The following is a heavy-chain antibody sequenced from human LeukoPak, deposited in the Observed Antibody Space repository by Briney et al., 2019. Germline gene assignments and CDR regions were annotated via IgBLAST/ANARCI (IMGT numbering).Heavy chain of an antibody. D-gene: IGHD2/OR15-2a*01. CDR2: FYFSGST. CDR1: GGSFSTTSDY. Sequence: SETLSLTCTVSGGSFSTTSDYWGWIRQPPGKGLEWIGTFYFSGSTYYNPSLKSRVTISVDTSKNQFSLKLSSVTAADTAVYYCARGYRLNSSLNWFDPWGQGTLVTVSS. V-gene: IGHV4-39*01. CDR3: ARGYRLNSSLNWFDP. J-gene: IGHJ5*02.